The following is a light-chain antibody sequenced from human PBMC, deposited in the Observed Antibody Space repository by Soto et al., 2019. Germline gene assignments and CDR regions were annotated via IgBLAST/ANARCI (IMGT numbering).Light chain of an antibody. V-gene: IGKV3-20*01. J-gene: IGKJ2*01. CDR2: GSS. Sequence: EVVLTQSPGTLSLSPGERATLSCRASQSVSNNYLAWYQQKPGQAPRLLIFGSSDRATGIPERFSGSGSGTDDTLTISRREPEDVAVYYCQQYGSSHPYTFGQGTKLEIK. CDR3: QQYGSSHPYT. CDR1: QSVSNNY.